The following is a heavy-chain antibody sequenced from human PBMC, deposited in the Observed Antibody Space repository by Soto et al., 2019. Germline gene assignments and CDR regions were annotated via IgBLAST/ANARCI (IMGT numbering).Heavy chain of an antibody. CDR1: GGSISSGGYS. CDR2: INHSGST. CDR3: ARGGILRYFDWLSVAYYFDY. J-gene: IGHJ4*02. V-gene: IGHV4-30-2*01. D-gene: IGHD3-9*01. Sequence: LSLTCAVSGGSISSGGYSWSWIRQPPGKGLEWIGYINHSGSTNYNPSLKSRVTISVDTSKNQFSLKLSSVTAADTAVYYCARGGILRYFDWLSVAYYFDYWGQGTLVTVSS.